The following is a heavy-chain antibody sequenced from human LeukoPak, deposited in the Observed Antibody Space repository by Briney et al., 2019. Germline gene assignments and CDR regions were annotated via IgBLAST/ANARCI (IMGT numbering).Heavy chain of an antibody. D-gene: IGHD3-10*01. Sequence: PSETLSLTCTVSGGSISSYYWSWIRQPPGKGLEWIGYIYYSGSTNYKPSLKSRVTISVDTSKNQFSLKLSSVTAADTAVYYCARVGFITMVRGVIRFDPWGQGTLVTVSS. V-gene: IGHV4-59*01. J-gene: IGHJ5*02. CDR1: GGSISSYY. CDR2: IYYSGST. CDR3: ARVGFITMVRGVIRFDP.